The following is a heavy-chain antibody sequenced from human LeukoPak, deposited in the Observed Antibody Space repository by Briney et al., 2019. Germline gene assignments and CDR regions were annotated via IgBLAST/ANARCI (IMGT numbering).Heavy chain of an antibody. J-gene: IGHJ6*04. CDR2: ISYDGSNK. CDR3: AKGDPYCSRTSCYPYYYYGMDV. CDR1: GFTFSSYG. Sequence: GRSLRLSCAASGFTFSSYGMHWVRQAPGKGLEWVAVISYDGSNKYYADSVKGRFTISRDNSKNTLYLQMNSLRAEETAVYYCAKGDPYCSRTSCYPYYYYGMDVWGKGTTVTVSS. D-gene: IGHD2-2*01. V-gene: IGHV3-30*18.